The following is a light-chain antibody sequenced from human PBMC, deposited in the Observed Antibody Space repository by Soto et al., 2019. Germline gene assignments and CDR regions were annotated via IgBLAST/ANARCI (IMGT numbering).Light chain of an antibody. J-gene: IGLJ1*01. CDR2: EVS. Sequence: SVPTPPPSVSGSPGHSIPISCTGTSSDIGAYNYVSWYQQHPGKAPKLIIYEVSNRPSGVSNRFSGSKSGNTASLTISGLQAEDEADYYCTSYTSSSTRVFGTGTKGTVL. V-gene: IGLV2-14*01. CDR1: SSDIGAYNY. CDR3: TSYTSSSTRV.